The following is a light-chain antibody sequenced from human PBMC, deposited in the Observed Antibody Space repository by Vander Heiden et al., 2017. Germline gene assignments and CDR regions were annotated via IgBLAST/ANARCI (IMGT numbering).Light chain of an antibody. CDR3: QAYDGSQGWV. CDR1: HSNVGAGFD. V-gene: IGLV1-40*01. Sequence: QSVLTRPPSVSGAPGQRVTLSCSGSHSNVGAGFDVHWYQQRPGTAHKLLIYGKTKRPAGVPGRFSGSKAGAAATLASTGLQADDESEYYGQAYDGSQGWVFGGGTRLTVL. CDR2: GKT. J-gene: IGLJ3*02.